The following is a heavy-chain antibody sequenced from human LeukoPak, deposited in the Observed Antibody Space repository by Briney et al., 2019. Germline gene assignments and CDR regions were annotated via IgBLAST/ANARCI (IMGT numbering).Heavy chain of an antibody. CDR1: GGSISSSSYY. CDR3: ARAGITFGGVPFDY. V-gene: IGHV4-39*01. J-gene: IGHJ4*02. CDR2: IYYSGST. D-gene: IGHD3-16*01. Sequence: SETLSLTCTVSGGSISSSSYYWGWIRQPPGKGLEWIGSIYYSGSTYYNPSLKSRVTISVDTSKNQFSLKLSSVTAADTAVYYCARAGITFGGVPFDYWGQGTLVTVSS.